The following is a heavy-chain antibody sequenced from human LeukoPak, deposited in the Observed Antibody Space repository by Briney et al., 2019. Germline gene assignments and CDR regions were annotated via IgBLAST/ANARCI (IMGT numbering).Heavy chain of an antibody. Sequence: PGGSLRLSCAASGFTFSSDAMSWVRQAPGKGLEWVSAISGSGGSTYYADSVKGRFTISRDNSKNTLYLQMNSLRAEDTAVYYCAKEAAIVVVPAAIYAGHFDYWGQGTLVTVSS. CDR1: GFTFSSDA. CDR3: AKEAAIVVVPAAIYAGHFDY. D-gene: IGHD2-2*01. CDR2: ISGSGGST. J-gene: IGHJ4*02. V-gene: IGHV3-23*01.